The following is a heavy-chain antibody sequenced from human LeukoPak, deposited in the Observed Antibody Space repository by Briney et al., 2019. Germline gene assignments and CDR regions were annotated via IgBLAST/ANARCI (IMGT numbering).Heavy chain of an antibody. CDR1: GLTFSSYS. J-gene: IGHJ5*02. Sequence: GGSLRLSCAASGLTFSSYSMNWVRQAPGKGLEWVSSISSSSSYIYYADSVKGRFTISRDNAKNSLYLQMNSLRAEDTAVYYCARESGTTLYRGAFDPWGQGTLVTVSS. V-gene: IGHV3-21*01. CDR2: ISSSSSYI. CDR3: ARESGTTLYRGAFDP. D-gene: IGHD1-1*01.